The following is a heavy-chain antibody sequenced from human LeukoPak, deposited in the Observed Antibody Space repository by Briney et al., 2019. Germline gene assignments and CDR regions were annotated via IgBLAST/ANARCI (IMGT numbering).Heavy chain of an antibody. CDR3: ARDLDGSGSYHWFDP. Sequence: PGGSLRLSCAASGFTFSSYWMHWVRQAPGRGLVWVSRINGDGSSTTYADSVKGRFTISRDNAKNTLYLQMNSPRAEDTAVYYCARDLDGSGSYHWFDPWGQGTLVTVSA. J-gene: IGHJ5*02. D-gene: IGHD3-10*01. CDR2: INGDGSST. CDR1: GFTFSSYW. V-gene: IGHV3-74*01.